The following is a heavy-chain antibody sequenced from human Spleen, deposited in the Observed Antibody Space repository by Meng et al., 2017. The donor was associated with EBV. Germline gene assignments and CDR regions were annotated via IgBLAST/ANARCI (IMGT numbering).Heavy chain of an antibody. D-gene: IGHD3-16*01. CDR3: ARDWGGRLYSTFFDS. Sequence: PPVDVAPGRGNLPDTRSLPYAVSGGPLSDDHWCTWVRQPPGEGLEWIGEISHIGTINYNPSLKSRVTMSLDRSKNQFSLNLSSVTAADTAVYYCARDWGGRLYSTFFDSWGQGTLVTVSS. J-gene: IGHJ4*02. V-gene: IGHV4-4*03. CDR1: GGPLSDDHW. CDR2: ISHIGTI.